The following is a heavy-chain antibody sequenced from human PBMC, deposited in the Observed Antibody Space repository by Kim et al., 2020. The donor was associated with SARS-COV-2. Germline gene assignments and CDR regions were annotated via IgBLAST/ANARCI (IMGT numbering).Heavy chain of an antibody. CDR1: GFTFSSYG. CDR3: ARDRLSRLMITFGGVIDYGMDV. D-gene: IGHD3-16*02. CDR2: IWYDGSNK. J-gene: IGHJ6*02. Sequence: GGSLRLSCAASGFTFSSYGMHWVRQAPGKGLEWVAVIWYDGSNKYYADSVKGRFTISRDNSKNTLYLQMNSLRAEDTVVYYCARDRLSRLMITFGGVIDYGMDVWGQGTTVTVSS. V-gene: IGHV3-33*01.